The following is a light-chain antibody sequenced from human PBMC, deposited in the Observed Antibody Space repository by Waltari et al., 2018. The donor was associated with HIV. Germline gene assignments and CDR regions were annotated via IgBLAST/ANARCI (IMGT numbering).Light chain of an antibody. CDR2: KDS. Sequence: SYELTQPSSVSVSPGQTARITCSGDLLTEKYARWFQQKPGQAPVLLIFKDSERTSGIPGRFSGSSSGTTVTLTITGSQVEDEGDYYCYSAANKNLRIFVGGTKLTVL. CDR3: YSAANKNLRI. J-gene: IGLJ2*01. CDR1: LLTEKY. V-gene: IGLV3-27*01.